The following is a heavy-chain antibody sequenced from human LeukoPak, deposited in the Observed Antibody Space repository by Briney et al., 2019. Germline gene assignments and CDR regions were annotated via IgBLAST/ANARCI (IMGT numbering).Heavy chain of an antibody. CDR3: AKDLLPYSGSHGDY. CDR1: GFTFSSYG. V-gene: IGHV3-30*02. J-gene: IGHJ4*02. CDR2: IRYDGSNK. D-gene: IGHD1-26*01. Sequence: GGSLRLSCAASGFTFSSYGMHWVRQAPGKGLKWVAFIRYDGSNKYYADSVKGRFTISRDNSKNTLYLQMNSLRAEDTAVYYCAKDLLPYSGSHGDYWGQGTLVTVSS.